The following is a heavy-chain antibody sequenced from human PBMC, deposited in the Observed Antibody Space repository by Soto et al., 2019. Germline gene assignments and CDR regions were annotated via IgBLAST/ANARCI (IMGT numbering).Heavy chain of an antibody. Sequence: QVQLVESGGGVVQPGTSLRLSCATSGFTFSDYAMHWVRQAPGKGLEWVAVISYDGRYKFYADSVQGRFTISRDDSKNPLDLQVNSLRAEDTAVYHCARPTIATRPSPIDYWGQGTLVTVSS. CDR2: ISYDGRYK. CDR1: GFTFSDYA. J-gene: IGHJ4*02. V-gene: IGHV3-30*04. D-gene: IGHD1-26*01. CDR3: ARPTIATRPSPIDY.